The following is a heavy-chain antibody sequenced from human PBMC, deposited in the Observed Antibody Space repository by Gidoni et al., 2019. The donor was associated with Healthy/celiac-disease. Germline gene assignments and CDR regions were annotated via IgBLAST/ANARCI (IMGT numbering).Heavy chain of an antibody. CDR2: INHSGST. Sequence: QVQLQQSGAGLLKPSETLSLTCAVYGGSFSVYYWSWIRQPPGKWLEWIGEINHSGSTNYNPSLKSRVTISVDTSKNQFSLKLSSVTAADTAVYYCAREARYGMDVWGQGTTVTVSS. CDR1: GGSFSVYY. V-gene: IGHV4-34*01. J-gene: IGHJ6*02. CDR3: AREARYGMDV.